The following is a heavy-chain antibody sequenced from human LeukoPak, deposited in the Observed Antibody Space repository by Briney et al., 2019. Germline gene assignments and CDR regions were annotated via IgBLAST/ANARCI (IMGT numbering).Heavy chain of an antibody. CDR2: IFYSGST. CDR1: GGSLSRYY. Sequence: SETPSLTCTVSGGSLSRYYWSWIRQPPGKRLEWIGYIFYSGSTNYNPSFKSRVTMSVDTSQNQFSLRLSSVTAADTAVYYCARRTSSNYVDSWGQGTLVTVSS. J-gene: IGHJ4*02. V-gene: IGHV4-59*01. D-gene: IGHD4-11*01. CDR3: ARRTSSNYVDS.